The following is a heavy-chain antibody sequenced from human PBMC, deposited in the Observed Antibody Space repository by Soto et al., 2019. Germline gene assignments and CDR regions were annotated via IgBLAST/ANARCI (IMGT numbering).Heavy chain of an antibody. CDR1: AVTVSSNY. CDR2: LYPDGRA. V-gene: IGHV3-53*01. Sequence: GGSLRLSCAASAVTVSSNYLSWVRQAPGKGPKWVSLLYPDGRAYYADSVRGRFTVSTDNSKNSDYLQMNTLRAEDTAVYYCARGLGREYHDSRRYFHLDSWGQGTLVTVSS. CDR3: ARGLGREYHDSRRYFHLDS. D-gene: IGHD3-22*01. J-gene: IGHJ4*02.